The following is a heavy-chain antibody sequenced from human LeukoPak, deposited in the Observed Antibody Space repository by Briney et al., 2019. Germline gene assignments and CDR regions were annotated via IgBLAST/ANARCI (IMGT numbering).Heavy chain of an antibody. CDR3: ARSDSSGDYYYYYGMDV. CDR1: GYSFTSYW. Sequence: GGSLKISCKGFGYSFTSYWIGWVRQMPGKGLEWMGIIYPGDSDTRYSTSFQGQVTISADKSISTAYLQWSSLKASDTAMYYCARSDSSGDYYYYYGMDVWGQGTTVTVSS. D-gene: IGHD3-22*01. J-gene: IGHJ6*02. V-gene: IGHV5-51*01. CDR2: IYPGDSDT.